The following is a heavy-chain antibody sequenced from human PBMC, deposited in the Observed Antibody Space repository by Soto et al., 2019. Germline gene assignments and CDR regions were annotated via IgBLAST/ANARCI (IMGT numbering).Heavy chain of an antibody. CDR3: AKEGGLRGSLTYPSYYFDY. J-gene: IGHJ4*02. CDR2: ISGSGGST. CDR1: GFTFSSYA. V-gene: IGHV3-23*01. Sequence: GGSLRLSFAASGFTFSSYAMSWVRQAPGKGLEWVSAISGSGGSTYYADSVKGRFTISRDNSKNTLYLQMNSLRAEDTAVYYCAKEGGLRGSLTYPSYYFDYWGQGTLVTVSP. D-gene: IGHD3-16*01.